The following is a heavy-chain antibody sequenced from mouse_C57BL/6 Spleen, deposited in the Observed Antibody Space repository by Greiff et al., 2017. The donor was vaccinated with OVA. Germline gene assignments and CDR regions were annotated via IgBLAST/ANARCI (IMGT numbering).Heavy chain of an antibody. CDR1: GFSLTSYG. CDR2: IWGDGGT. D-gene: IGHD2-3*01. J-gene: IGHJ1*03. V-gene: IGHV2-3*01. Sequence: VQLKESGPGLVAPSQSLSITCTASGFSLTSYGVSWVRQPPGKGLEWLGVIWGDGGTNYHSAPISRLSISKDNSKSQVFLKQNSLQTDDTATYYCAKKDGYYGYFDVWGTGTTVTVSS. CDR3: AKKDGYYGYFDV.